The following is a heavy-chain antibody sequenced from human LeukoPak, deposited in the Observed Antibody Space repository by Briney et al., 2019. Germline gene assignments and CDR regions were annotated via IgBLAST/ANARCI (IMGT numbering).Heavy chain of an antibody. Sequence: GASVKVSCKASGYTFTGYYMHWVRQAPGQGLEWMGWINPNSGDTNFAQKFQGRVTMTRDTSISTAYMELSRLRSDDTAVYYCARDSAGDYPLDYWGQGTLVTVSS. V-gene: IGHV1-2*02. CDR3: ARDSAGDYPLDY. CDR2: INPNSGDT. J-gene: IGHJ4*02. D-gene: IGHD4-17*01. CDR1: GYTFTGYY.